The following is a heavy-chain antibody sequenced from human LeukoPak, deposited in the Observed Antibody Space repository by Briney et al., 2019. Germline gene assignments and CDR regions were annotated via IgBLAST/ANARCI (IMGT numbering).Heavy chain of an antibody. CDR2: ISGSGGNT. D-gene: IGHD2-2*01. J-gene: IGHJ4*02. Sequence: GGSLRLSCAASGFTFSSYAMSWVRQAPGKGLEWVSAISGSGGNTYYADSVKGRFTISRDNSKNTLYLQMNSLRAEDTAVYYCAKSPIVVVPAAKLYYFDYWGQGTLVTASS. CDR1: GFTFSSYA. V-gene: IGHV3-23*01. CDR3: AKSPIVVVPAAKLYYFDY.